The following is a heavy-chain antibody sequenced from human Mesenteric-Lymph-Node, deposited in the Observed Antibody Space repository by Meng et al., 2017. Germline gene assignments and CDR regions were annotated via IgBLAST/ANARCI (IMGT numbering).Heavy chain of an antibody. D-gene: IGHD3-22*01. V-gene: IGHV3-21*01. CDR2: ISSSSSYI. CDR1: GFTFSSYS. J-gene: IGHJ4*02. Sequence: GESLKISCAASGFTFSSYSMNWVRQAPGKGLEWVSSISSSSSYIYYADSVKGRFTISRDNAKNSLYLQMNSLRAEDTAVYYCARGYYDSSGYYYDWWGQGTLVTVSS. CDR3: ARGYYDSSGYYYDW.